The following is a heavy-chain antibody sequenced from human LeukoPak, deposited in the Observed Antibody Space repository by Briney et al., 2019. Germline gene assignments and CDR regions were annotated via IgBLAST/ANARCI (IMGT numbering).Heavy chain of an antibody. J-gene: IGHJ3*02. Sequence: ASVKVSCKASGYTFTSYGISWVRQAPGQGLEWMGWISAYNGNTNYAQKLQGRVTMTADTSTSTAYMELRSLRSDDTAVYYCAREALDYDAFDIWGQGTMVTVSS. V-gene: IGHV1-18*01. CDR3: AREALDYDAFDI. CDR1: GYTFTSYG. CDR2: ISAYNGNT. D-gene: IGHD4-11*01.